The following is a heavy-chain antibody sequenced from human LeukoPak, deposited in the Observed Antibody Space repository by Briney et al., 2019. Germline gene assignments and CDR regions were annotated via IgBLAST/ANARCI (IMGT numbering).Heavy chain of an antibody. Sequence: ASVKVSCKASGYTFTGYYMHWVRQAPGQGLEWMGWINPNSGGTNYAQKFQGRVTMTRDTSISTAYMELSRLRSDDTAVYYCARVGITMVRGVIWFAFDIWGQGTMVTVSS. CDR3: ARVGITMVRGVIWFAFDI. V-gene: IGHV1-2*02. CDR1: GYTFTGYY. J-gene: IGHJ3*02. D-gene: IGHD3-10*01. CDR2: INPNSGGT.